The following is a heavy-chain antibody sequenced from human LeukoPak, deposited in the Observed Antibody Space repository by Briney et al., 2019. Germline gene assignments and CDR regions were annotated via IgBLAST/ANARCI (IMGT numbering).Heavy chain of an antibody. CDR2: IYYSGST. Sequence: PSETLSLTCTVSGGSISSSSYYWSWIRQPPGKGLEWIGYIYYSGSTNYNPSLKSRVTISVDTSKNQFSLKLSSVTAADTAVYYCARAQDIVVVGENWFDPRGQGTLVTVSS. CDR1: GGSISSSSYY. V-gene: IGHV4-61*01. J-gene: IGHJ5*02. D-gene: IGHD2-15*01. CDR3: ARAQDIVVVGENWFDP.